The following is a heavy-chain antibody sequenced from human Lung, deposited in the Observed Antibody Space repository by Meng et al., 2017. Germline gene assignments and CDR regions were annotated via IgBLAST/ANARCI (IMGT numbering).Heavy chain of an antibody. J-gene: IGHJ4*02. CDR3: AKDLSKQQQLGELDY. V-gene: IGHV3-30*18. CDR1: GFTFSSYG. D-gene: IGHD6-13*01. CDR2: ISYDGSNK. Sequence: QVQLVESGGGAVQPAVSLRRSCAASGFTFSSYGMHWVRQAPGKGLEWVAVISYDGSNKYYADSVKGRFTISRDNSKNTLYLHMNSLRAEDTAVYYCAKDLSKQQQLGELDYWGQGTLVTVSS.